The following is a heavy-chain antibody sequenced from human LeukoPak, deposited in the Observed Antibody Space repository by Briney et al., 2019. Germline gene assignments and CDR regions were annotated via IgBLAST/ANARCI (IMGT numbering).Heavy chain of an antibody. Sequence: SETLSLTCNVSGGSIGGHAFYWDWIRQPPGKGLEWIATIYYNGNTFYNPSLKSRVAISIDMSKSQFSLHLSSVTAADTAIYYCARLTALAGHRGAFDIWGPGTMVTVSS. CDR3: ARLTALAGHRGAFDI. CDR2: IYYNGNT. V-gene: IGHV4-39*01. CDR1: GGSIGGHAFY. J-gene: IGHJ3*02. D-gene: IGHD6-19*01.